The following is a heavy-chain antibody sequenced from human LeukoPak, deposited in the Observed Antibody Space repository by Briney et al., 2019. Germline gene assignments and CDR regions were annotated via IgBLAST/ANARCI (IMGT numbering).Heavy chain of an antibody. CDR2: INHSGST. CDR3: AGADSSGYYWGY. D-gene: IGHD3-22*01. Sequence: PSEALSLTCAVYGGSFSGYYWSWIRERPGKGLEWSGEINHSGSTNYNPSLKSRVTISVDTSKNQFSLKLSSVTAADTAVYYCAGADSSGYYWGYWGQGTLVTVSS. J-gene: IGHJ4*02. CDR1: GGSFSGYY. V-gene: IGHV4-34*01.